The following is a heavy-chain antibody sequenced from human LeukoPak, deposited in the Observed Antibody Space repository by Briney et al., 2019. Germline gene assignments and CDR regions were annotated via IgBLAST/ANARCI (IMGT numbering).Heavy chain of an antibody. Sequence: PGRSLRLSCAASGFTFSSYGMHWVRQAPVKGLEWVAVISYDGSNKYYADSVKGRFTISRDNSKNTLYLQMNSLRAEDTAVYYCARDQYPSRYYYYYYGMDVWGQGTTVTVSS. D-gene: IGHD4-11*01. J-gene: IGHJ6*02. V-gene: IGHV3-30*03. CDR3: ARDQYPSRYYYYYYGMDV. CDR1: GFTFSSYG. CDR2: ISYDGSNK.